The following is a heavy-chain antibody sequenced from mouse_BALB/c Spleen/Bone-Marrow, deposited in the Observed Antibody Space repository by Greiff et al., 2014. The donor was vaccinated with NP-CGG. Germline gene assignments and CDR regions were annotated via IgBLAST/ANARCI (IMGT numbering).Heavy chain of an antibody. CDR1: GFSLTNYG. D-gene: IGHD1-2*01. J-gene: IGHJ4*01. CDR2: IWDGGSS. V-gene: IGHV2-9*02. Sequence: VKLMESGPGLVAPSQSLSITCTVSGFSLTNYGVHWVRQPPGKGLEWLGAIWDGGSSNYNSALMSRLSINKDNSESQVFFKMNSLQTDDTAMYYGARITTAAGAMDYWGQGTSVTVSS. CDR3: ARITTAAGAMDY.